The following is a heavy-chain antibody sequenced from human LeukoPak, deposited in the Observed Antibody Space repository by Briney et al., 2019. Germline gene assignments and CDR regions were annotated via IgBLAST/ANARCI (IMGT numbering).Heavy chain of an antibody. D-gene: IGHD3-10*01. V-gene: IGHV3-53*01. Sequence: GGSLRLSCAASGFTVSSSSMNWVRQAPGKGLQWVSVIYSGGSTYYADSVKGRFTISRDNSKNTLHLQMNSLRAEDTAVYYCARENNFGSGMDVWGQGTTVTVSS. CDR3: ARENNFGSGMDV. CDR2: IYSGGST. CDR1: GFTVSSSS. J-gene: IGHJ6*02.